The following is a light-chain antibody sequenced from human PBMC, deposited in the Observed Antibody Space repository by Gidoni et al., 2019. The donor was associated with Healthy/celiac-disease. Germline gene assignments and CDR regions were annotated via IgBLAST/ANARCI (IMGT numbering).Light chain of an antibody. V-gene: IGKV3D-15*01. CDR2: GAS. CDR3: QQYNNWPRT. Sequence: EIVLTQSPGTLSLSPGERATLSCRASQSVSSSYLAWYQQKPGQATRLLIYGASSRATGIPARFSGSGSGKEFTLTISSLQSEDFAVYYCQQYNNWPRTFGQGTKVEIK. CDR1: QSVSSSY. J-gene: IGKJ1*01.